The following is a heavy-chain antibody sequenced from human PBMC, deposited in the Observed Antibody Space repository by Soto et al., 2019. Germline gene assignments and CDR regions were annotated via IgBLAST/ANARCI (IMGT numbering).Heavy chain of an antibody. CDR1: GFTLTNYY. J-gene: IGHJ5*02. Sequence: QVQLVESGGGLVKPGGSLRLSCAASGFTLTNYYMSWIRQAPGKGLEWISYISSSGSTRQYADSVKGRFTISRDSAKNSLFLQMNSLRVEDTAVYYCARFPPRVEDYHVDPWGQGTLVTVPS. CDR3: ARFPPRVEDYHVDP. CDR2: ISSSGSTR. D-gene: IGHD3-10*02. V-gene: IGHV3-11*01.